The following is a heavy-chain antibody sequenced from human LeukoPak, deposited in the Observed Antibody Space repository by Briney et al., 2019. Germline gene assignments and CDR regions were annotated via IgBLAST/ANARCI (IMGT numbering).Heavy chain of an antibody. CDR2: INPNSGGT. V-gene: IGHV1-2*02. Sequence: ASVKVSCKASGNTFTGYYMHWVRQAPGQGLEWMGWINPNSGGTNYAQKFQGRVTMTRDTSISTAYMELSRLRSDDTAVYYCARGGIVGATSWFDPWGQGTLVTVSS. CDR3: ARGGIVGATSWFDP. J-gene: IGHJ5*02. CDR1: GNTFTGYY. D-gene: IGHD1-26*01.